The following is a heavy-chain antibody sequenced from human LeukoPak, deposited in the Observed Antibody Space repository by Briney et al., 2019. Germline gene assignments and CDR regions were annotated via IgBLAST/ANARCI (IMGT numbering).Heavy chain of an antibody. J-gene: IGHJ4*02. CDR1: GGSISSYY. CDR3: ARSTPSPYYDYVWGSYRSYFDY. V-gene: IGHV4-59*01. CDR2: IYYSGST. D-gene: IGHD3-16*02. Sequence: SETLSLTCTVSGGSISSYYWSWIRQPPGKGLEWIGHIYYSGSTNYNPSLKSRVTISVDTSKNQFSLKLSSVTAADTAVYYCARSTPSPYYDYVWGSYRSYFDYWGQGTLVTVSS.